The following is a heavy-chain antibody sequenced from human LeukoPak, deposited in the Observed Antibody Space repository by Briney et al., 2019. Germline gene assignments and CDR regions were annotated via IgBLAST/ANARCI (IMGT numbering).Heavy chain of an antibody. J-gene: IGHJ6*02. CDR2: IYYSGST. D-gene: IGHD3-3*01. V-gene: IGHV4-39*07. CDR3: ARDRLLDYDFWSGYYRLHYYYGMDV. Sequence: PSETLSLTCAVSGGSISSSSYYWGWIRQPPGKGLEWIGSIYYSGSTNYNPSLKSRVTIPVDTSKNQFSLKLSSVTAADTAVYYCARDRLLDYDFWSGYYRLHYYYGMDVWGQGTTVTVSS. CDR1: GGSISSSSYY.